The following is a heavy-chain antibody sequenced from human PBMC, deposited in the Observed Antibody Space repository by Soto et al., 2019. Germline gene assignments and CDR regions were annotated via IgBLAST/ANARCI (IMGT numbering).Heavy chain of an antibody. CDR1: GYTFTGYY. Sequence: GASVKVSCKASGYTFTGYYMHWVRQAPGQGLEWMGWINPNSGGTNYAQKFQGWVTMTRDTSISTAYMELSRLRSDDTAVYYCTRDRGYRTHYYYYYYREVWGKGTTVTVSS. V-gene: IGHV1-2*04. CDR2: INPNSGGT. J-gene: IGHJ6*03. CDR3: TRDRGYRTHYYYYYYREV. D-gene: IGHD1-1*01.